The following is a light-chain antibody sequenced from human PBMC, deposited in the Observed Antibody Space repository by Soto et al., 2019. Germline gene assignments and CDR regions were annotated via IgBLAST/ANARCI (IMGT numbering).Light chain of an antibody. J-gene: IGKJ2*01. CDR1: QDIIVD. CDR2: AAS. V-gene: IGKV1-6*01. CDR3: LQDDDLPYT. Sequence: GDRVIITCRASQDIIVDVAWLQQRPGHAPNLLIYAASTFHTGVPSTFTGSGSGTDFTLTINGLQPEDVATYFCLQDDDLPYTFGRGTKVEI.